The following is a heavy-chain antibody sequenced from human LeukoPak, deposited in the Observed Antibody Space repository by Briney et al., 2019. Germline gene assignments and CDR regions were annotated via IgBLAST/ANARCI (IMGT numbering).Heavy chain of an antibody. J-gene: IGHJ4*02. CDR2: TIPLFATP. CDR1: GGTFSSYA. D-gene: IGHD3-16*02. V-gene: IGHV1-69*06. CDR3: ARAFDRLGELSGFDY. Sequence: GASVKVSCKASGGTFSSYAISWVRQAPGQGLEWMGGTIPLFATPNYAQKFQDRVTITADKSTSTAYMELSSLRSEDTAVYYCARAFDRLGELSGFDYWGQGTLVTVSS.